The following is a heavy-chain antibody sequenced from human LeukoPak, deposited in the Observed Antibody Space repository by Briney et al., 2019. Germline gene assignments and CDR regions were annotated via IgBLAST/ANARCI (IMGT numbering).Heavy chain of an antibody. V-gene: IGHV3-30*18. CDR2: ISYDGSNK. CDR3: AKEFMVRGVPATAY. Sequence: PGGSLRLSCAASGFTFSSYGMHWVRQAPGKGLEWVAVISYDGSNKYYADSVKGRFTISRDNSKNTLYLQMNSLRAEDTAVYYCAKEFMVRGVPATAYWGQGTLVTVSS. J-gene: IGHJ4*02. CDR1: GFTFSSYG. D-gene: IGHD3-10*01.